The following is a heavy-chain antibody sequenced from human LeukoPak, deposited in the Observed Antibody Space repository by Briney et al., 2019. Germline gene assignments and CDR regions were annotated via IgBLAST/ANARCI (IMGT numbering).Heavy chain of an antibody. D-gene: IGHD2-2*01. Sequence: GASVKVSCKASGYTFTSYPMHWVRQAPGQGLEWMGIINPSGGSTNYAQKFQGRVTMTRDTSTSTVYTELSSLRSEDTAVYYCASLGYCSSTSCQWGQGTLVTVSS. CDR3: ASLGYCSSTSCQ. V-gene: IGHV1-46*01. CDR1: GYTFTSYP. CDR2: INPSGGST. J-gene: IGHJ4*02.